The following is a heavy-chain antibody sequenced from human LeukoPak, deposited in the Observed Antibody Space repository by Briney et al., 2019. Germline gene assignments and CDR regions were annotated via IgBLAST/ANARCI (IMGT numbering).Heavy chain of an antibody. J-gene: IGHJ3*02. V-gene: IGHV5-51*01. CDR1: GYSFTNYW. Sequence: GESLKISCKGSGYSFTNYWIGWVRQMPGKGLEWMGTIYPGDSDTRYSPSFQGQVTISADKSISTAYLQWSSLKASDAAMYYCARRGYCSSTSCYEGRSFDIWGQGTMVTVSS. CDR2: IYPGDSDT. D-gene: IGHD2-2*01. CDR3: ARRGYCSSTSCYEGRSFDI.